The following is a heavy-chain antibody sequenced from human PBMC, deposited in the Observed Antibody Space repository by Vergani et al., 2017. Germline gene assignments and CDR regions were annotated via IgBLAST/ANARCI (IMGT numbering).Heavy chain of an antibody. D-gene: IGHD3-3*01. V-gene: IGHV7-4-1*02. Sequence: VQSADEVKKPGASVTVSCKASGNTFTSYAMNWVRQAPRQGLEWMGVINTNTGNPTDAQGFTGRFVFALDTSVSTAYLQFSILKAEDTAVYYCAFFEWTDRGSYYYCMDVWGKGTTVTVSS. CDR1: GNTFTSYA. J-gene: IGHJ6*03. CDR2: INTNTGNP. CDR3: AFFEWTDRGSYYYCMDV.